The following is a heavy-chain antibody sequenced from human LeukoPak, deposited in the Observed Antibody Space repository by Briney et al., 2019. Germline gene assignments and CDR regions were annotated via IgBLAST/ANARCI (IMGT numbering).Heavy chain of an antibody. CDR2: IKGDGSEK. CDR1: GFTLSSFW. CDR3: ARPYGSGRGFDY. J-gene: IGHJ4*02. D-gene: IGHD3-10*01. V-gene: IGHV3-7*01. Sequence: GGSLRLSCAASGFTLSSFWMTWVRQAPGKGLEWVANIKGDGSEKYYVDSVKGRFTISRDNAKNSLYLQMNSLRAEDTAVYYCARPYGSGRGFDYWGQGTLVTVSS.